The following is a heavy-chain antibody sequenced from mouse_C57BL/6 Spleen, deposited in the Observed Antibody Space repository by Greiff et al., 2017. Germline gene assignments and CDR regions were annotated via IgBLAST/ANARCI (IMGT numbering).Heavy chain of an antibody. CDR2: INPNNGGT. D-gene: IGHD2-4*01. CDR1: GYTFTDYN. CDR3: ASHYDYDGFAY. Sequence: EVQLQQSGPELVKPGASVKMSCKASGYTFTDYNMHWVKQSHGKSLEWIGYINPNNGGTSYNQKFKGKATLTVNKSSSTAYMELRSLTSEDSAVYYCASHYDYDGFAYWGQGTLGTVSA. J-gene: IGHJ3*01. V-gene: IGHV1-22*01.